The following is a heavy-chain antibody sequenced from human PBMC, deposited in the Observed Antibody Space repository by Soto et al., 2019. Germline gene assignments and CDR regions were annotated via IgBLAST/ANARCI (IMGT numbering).Heavy chain of an antibody. V-gene: IGHV4-59*01. CDR1: GTSISSYY. J-gene: IGHJ4*02. D-gene: IGHD2-15*01. CDR2: IHYSGSS. CDR3: AGFCSGARCTDH. Sequence: SETLSLTCSVPGTSISSYYWTWIRQPPGKGLEWIGFIHYSGSSNYNPSLKSRVTLSVDTSKNQFSLKLSSVTSADTAVYFCAGFCSGARCTDHCCQATLVSVS.